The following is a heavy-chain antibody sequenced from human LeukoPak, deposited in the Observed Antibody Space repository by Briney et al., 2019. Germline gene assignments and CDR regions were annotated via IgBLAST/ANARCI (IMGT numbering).Heavy chain of an antibody. Sequence: ASVKVSCKASGGTFSSYAISWVRQAPGQGLEWMGGIIPIFGTANYAQKFQGRVTITTDESTSTAYMELSSLRSEDTAVYYCARDQESSAAAAASGWGQGTLVTVSS. CDR1: GGTFSSYA. CDR3: ARDQESSAAAAASG. D-gene: IGHD6-13*01. V-gene: IGHV1-69*05. J-gene: IGHJ4*02. CDR2: IIPIFGTA.